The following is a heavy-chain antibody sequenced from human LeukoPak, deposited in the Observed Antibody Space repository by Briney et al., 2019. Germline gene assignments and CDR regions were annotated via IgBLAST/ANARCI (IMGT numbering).Heavy chain of an antibody. D-gene: IGHD2-21*02. Sequence: ASVKVSCKASGYTFTSYGFSWVRQAPGQGLEWMGWISAYNGNTNYAQKLQDRVTMTTDTSTSTAYMELRSLRSDDTAVHYCARYWSGDMGAWYFDLWVRGTLVTVSS. CDR2: ISAYNGNT. CDR3: ARYWSGDMGAWYFDL. V-gene: IGHV1-18*01. J-gene: IGHJ2*01. CDR1: GYTFTSYG.